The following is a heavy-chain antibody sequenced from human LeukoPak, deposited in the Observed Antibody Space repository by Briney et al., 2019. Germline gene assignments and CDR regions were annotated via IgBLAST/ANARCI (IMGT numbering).Heavy chain of an antibody. CDR2: IYYSGST. CDR1: GGSISSSSYY. J-gene: IGHJ3*02. V-gene: IGHV4-39*01. CDR3: ARHPKGLLVIKKAFDI. Sequence: SETLSLTCTVSGGSISSSSYYWGWIRQPPGKGLEWIGSIYYSGSTYYNPSLKSRVTISVDTSKNQFSLKLSSVTAADTAVYYCARHPKGLLVIKKAFDIWGQGTMVTVSS. D-gene: IGHD3-9*01.